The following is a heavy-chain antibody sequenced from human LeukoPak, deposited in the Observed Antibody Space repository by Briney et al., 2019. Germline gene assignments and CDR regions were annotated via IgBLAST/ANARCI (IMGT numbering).Heavy chain of an antibody. J-gene: IGHJ4*02. CDR2: IYSGGST. CDR1: GFTVSSNY. D-gene: IGHD3-22*01. CDR3: AREEPYYYDSSGYI. V-gene: IGHV3-66*01. Sequence: GGSLRLSCAASGFTVSSNYRSWVRQAPGKGLEWVSVIYSGGSTYYADSVKGRFTISRDNSKNTLYLQMNSLRAEDTAVYYCAREEPYYYDSSGYIWGQGTLVTVSS.